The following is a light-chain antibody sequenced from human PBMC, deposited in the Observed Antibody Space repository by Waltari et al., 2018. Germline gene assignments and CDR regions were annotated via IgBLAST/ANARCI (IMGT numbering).Light chain of an antibody. CDR2: EDR. V-gene: IGLV2-23*01. CDR3: CSYAGRSTAV. CDR1: SSDVGSFNL. J-gene: IGLJ2*01. Sequence: SALTQPASVSGSPGQSITISCTGTSSDVGSFNLVSWYQHHPGKAPKLMIYEDRKRPSGVSNRFSGSKSDNTASLTISGLQAEDEAEYYCCSYAGRSTAVFGGGTKLTVL.